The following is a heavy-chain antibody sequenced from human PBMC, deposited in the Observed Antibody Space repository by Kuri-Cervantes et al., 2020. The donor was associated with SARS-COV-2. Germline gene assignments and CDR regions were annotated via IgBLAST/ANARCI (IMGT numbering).Heavy chain of an antibody. D-gene: IGHD3-16*02. CDR1: GFNLSSYT. Sequence: GESLKISCAASGFNLSSYTITWVRQAPGKGLEWVSSMSGSSGYISYADSLRGRFTISRDNAKNPLYLQMNSLRAEDTAVYYCARAKMITFGGVIVIRSYYYYMDVWGKGTTVTVSS. CDR3: ARAKMITFGGVIVIRSYYYYMDV. CDR2: MSGSSGYI. V-gene: IGHV3-21*01. J-gene: IGHJ6*03.